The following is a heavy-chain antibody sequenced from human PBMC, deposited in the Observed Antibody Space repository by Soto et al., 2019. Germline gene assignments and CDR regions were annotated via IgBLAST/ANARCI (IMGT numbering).Heavy chain of an antibody. CDR2: INPNNGDK. CDR3: ARKSNPGYHYYYGLDV. V-gene: IGHV1-2*02. CDR1: GYPFTGYY. D-gene: IGHD4-4*01. J-gene: IGHJ6*02. Sequence: QVQLVQSGAEVNKPGASVKVSCKASGYPFTGYYLHWVRQAPGQGLEWMGYINPNNGDKNFAQNFQGRVTLTRDTSISTAYMELSRLTSDDTAVYYCARKSNPGYHYYYGLDVWGQGTTVTVSS.